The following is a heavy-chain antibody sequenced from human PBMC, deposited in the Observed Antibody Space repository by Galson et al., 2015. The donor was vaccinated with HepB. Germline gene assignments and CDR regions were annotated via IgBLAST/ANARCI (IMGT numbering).Heavy chain of an antibody. J-gene: IGHJ6*02. CDR2: IRSKAYGGTT. D-gene: IGHD3-10*01. CDR1: GFTFGDYA. V-gene: IGHV3-49*03. CDR3: THGGSGTKLYCYYGMDV. Sequence: SLRLSCAASGFTFGDYAMSWFRQAPGKGLEWVGFIRSKAYGGTTEYAASVKGRFTISRDDSKGIAYLQMNSLKTEDTAVYYCTHGGSGTKLYCYYGMDVWGPGTTVTVSS.